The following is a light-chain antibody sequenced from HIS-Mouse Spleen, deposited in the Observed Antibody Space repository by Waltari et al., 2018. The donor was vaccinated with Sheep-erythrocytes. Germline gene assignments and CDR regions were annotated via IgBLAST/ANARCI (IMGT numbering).Light chain of an antibody. V-gene: IGLV5-45*02. CDR2: YNSDSDK. J-gene: IGLJ1*01. Sequence: QAVLTQPSSLSASPGASASLTCTLRSGINVGTYRIYWYQQKPGSPPQYLLRYNSDSDKQQGSGVPSRFSGSNSGNTATLTISRVEAGDEADYYCQVWDSSSDHPYVFGTGTKVTVL. CDR3: QVWDSSSDHPYV. CDR1: SGINVGTYR.